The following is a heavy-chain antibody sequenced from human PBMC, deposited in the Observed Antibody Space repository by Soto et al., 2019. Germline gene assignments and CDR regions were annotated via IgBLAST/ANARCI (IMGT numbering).Heavy chain of an antibody. V-gene: IGHV1-24*01. Sequence: ASVKVSCKVSGYTLTELSMHWVQQAPGKGLEWMGGFDPEDGETIYAQKFQGRVTMTEDTSTDTAYMELSSLRSEDTAVYYCATEPLGVVAAELDYWGQGTLVTVSS. CDR2: FDPEDGET. J-gene: IGHJ4*02. CDR1: GYTLTELS. D-gene: IGHD2-15*01. CDR3: ATEPLGVVAAELDY.